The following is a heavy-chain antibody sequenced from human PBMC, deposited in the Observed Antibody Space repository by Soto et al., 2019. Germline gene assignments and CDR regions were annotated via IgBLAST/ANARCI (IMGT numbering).Heavy chain of an antibody. CDR1: GFTFSSYA. D-gene: IGHD6-13*01. CDR2: ISGSGGST. J-gene: IGHJ6*02. Sequence: GGSLRLSCAASGFTFSSYAMSWVRQAPGKGLEWVSAISGSGGSTYYADSVKGRFTISRDNSKNTLYLQMNSLRAEDTDGYYCANPGSHSPPAMAAAGIYYYGRDVWGQGTTVTVSS. CDR3: ANPGSHSPPAMAAAGIYYYGRDV. V-gene: IGHV3-23*01.